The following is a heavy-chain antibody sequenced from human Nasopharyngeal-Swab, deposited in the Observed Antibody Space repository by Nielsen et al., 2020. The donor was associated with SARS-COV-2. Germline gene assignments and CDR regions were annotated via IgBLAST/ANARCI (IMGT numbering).Heavy chain of an antibody. V-gene: IGHV3-7*03. J-gene: IGHJ6*03. CDR1: GFSFSTYW. D-gene: IGHD3-16*02. Sequence: GESLKISCAASGFSFSTYWMTWVRQAPGKGLEWVANIKQDGSETYYVDSVKGRFTVSRDNPKNLLYLQVNSLRAEDTAVYYCASKGVFVPAYSNQYYMDVWGKGTTVTVSS. CDR3: ASKGVFVPAYSNQYYMDV. CDR2: IKQDGSET.